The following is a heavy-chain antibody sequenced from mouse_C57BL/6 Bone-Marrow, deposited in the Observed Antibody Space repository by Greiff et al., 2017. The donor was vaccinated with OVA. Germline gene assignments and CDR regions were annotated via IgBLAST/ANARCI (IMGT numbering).Heavy chain of an antibody. Sequence: QVQLKQFGAELVRPGSSVKLSCKASGYTFTSYWMDWVKQRPGQGLEWIGNIYPSDSETHYNQKFKDKATLTVDKSSSTAYMQLSSLTSEDSAVYYCAREGLLGFAYWGQGTLVTVSA. CDR3: AREGLLGFAY. CDR1: GYTFTSYW. D-gene: IGHD2-3*01. J-gene: IGHJ3*01. CDR2: IYPSDSET. V-gene: IGHV1-61*01.